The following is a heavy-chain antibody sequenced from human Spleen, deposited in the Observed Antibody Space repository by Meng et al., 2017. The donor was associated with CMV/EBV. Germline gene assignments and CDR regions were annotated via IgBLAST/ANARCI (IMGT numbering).Heavy chain of an antibody. CDR3: ARDYSDRWPDDAFDI. V-gene: IGHV3-66*02. J-gene: IGHJ3*02. D-gene: IGHD1-26*01. Sequence: GESLKISCVASGFAVRKYYINWVRQAPGKGLEWVSVIYGTTSEGTTAYSDTVRGRFTLSRDNSKNTVYLQMNTVRFQATAVYYCARDYSDRWPDDAFDIWGLGTMVTVSS. CDR1: GFAVRKYY. CDR2: IYGTTSEGTT.